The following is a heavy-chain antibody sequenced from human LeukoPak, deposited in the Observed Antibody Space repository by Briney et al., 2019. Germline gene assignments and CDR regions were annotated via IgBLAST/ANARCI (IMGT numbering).Heavy chain of an antibody. CDR3: AREITGMIGPTDY. J-gene: IGHJ4*02. Sequence: ASVKVFCKASGYTFSGYYVHWVRQAPGQGLQWMGWINPNSGDTNYAQKFQGRVTMTRDTSISTAYMELSRLTSDDTAVYYCAREITGMIGPTDYWGQGTLVTVSS. V-gene: IGHV1-2*02. CDR2: INPNSGDT. CDR1: GYTFSGYY. D-gene: IGHD1-20*01.